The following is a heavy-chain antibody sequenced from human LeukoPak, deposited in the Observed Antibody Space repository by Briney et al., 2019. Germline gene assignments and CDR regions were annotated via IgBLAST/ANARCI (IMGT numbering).Heavy chain of an antibody. D-gene: IGHD3-10*01. V-gene: IGHV1-18*04. CDR1: GYTFTSYG. J-gene: IGHJ5*02. CDR2: ISAYSGNT. CDR3: ARAKRKSMVRGVIIEGNWFDP. Sequence: ASVKVSCKASGYTFTSYGISWVRQAPGQGLEWMGWISAYSGNTNYAQKLQGRVTMTTDTSTRTAYMELRSLRSDDTAVYYCARAKRKSMVRGVIIEGNWFDPWGQGTLVTVSS.